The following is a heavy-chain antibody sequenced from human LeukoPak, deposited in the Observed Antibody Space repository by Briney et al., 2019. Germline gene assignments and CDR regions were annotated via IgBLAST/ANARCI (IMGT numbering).Heavy chain of an antibody. J-gene: IGHJ4*02. CDR1: GVSFSGYY. D-gene: IGHD6-6*01. CDR3: ARGTRVGYSSSSGPRHFDY. Sequence: SETLSLTCAVYGVSFSGYYWSWIRQPPGKGLEWIGEINHSGSTNYNPSLKSRVTISVDTSKNQFSLKLSSVTAADTAVYYCARGTRVGYSSSSGPRHFDYWCQGTLVNVYS. V-gene: IGHV4-34*01. CDR2: INHSGST.